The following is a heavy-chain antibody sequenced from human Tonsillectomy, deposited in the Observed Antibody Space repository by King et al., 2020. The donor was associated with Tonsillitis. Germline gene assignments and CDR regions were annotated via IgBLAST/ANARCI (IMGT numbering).Heavy chain of an antibody. D-gene: IGHD2-15*01. CDR3: ARGYCSGANCRALLDHFDY. CDR1: GYSISGGYY. CDR2: MYQSGTT. Sequence: QVQLQESGPGLVKSSETLSLTCAVSGYSISGGYYWGWIRQPPGKGLEWIGSMYQSGTTYYNPSLKSRVTISLDTSKNHFSLQLTSLTAADTAVYYCARGYCSGANCRALLDHFDYWGQGTLVTVSS. J-gene: IGHJ4*02. V-gene: IGHV4-38-2*01.